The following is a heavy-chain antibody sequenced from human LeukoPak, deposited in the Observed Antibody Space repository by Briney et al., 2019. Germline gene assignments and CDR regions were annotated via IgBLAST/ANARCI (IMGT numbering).Heavy chain of an antibody. CDR2: IYTSGST. CDR3: AKEGHEWELPYFDY. V-gene: IGHV4-4*07. Sequence: SETLSLTCTVSGGSISSYYWSWIRQPAGKGLEWIGRIYTSGSTNYNPSLKSRVTMSVDTSKNQFSLKLSSVTAADTAVYYCAKEGHEWELPYFDYWGQGTLVTVSS. J-gene: IGHJ4*02. D-gene: IGHD1-26*01. CDR1: GGSISSYY.